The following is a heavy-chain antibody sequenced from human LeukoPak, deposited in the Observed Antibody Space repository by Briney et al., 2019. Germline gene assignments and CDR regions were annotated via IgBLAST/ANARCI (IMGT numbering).Heavy chain of an antibody. D-gene: IGHD6-13*01. CDR1: GFTFSDYY. V-gene: IGHV3-11*05. CDR2: ISSSSSYT. CDR3: ARAYSSTDY. Sequence: PGGSLRRSCAASGFTFSDYYMSWIRQAPGKGLEWVSYISSSSSYTNYADSVKGRFTISRDNAKNSLYLQMNSLRAEDTAVYYCARAYSSTDYWGQGTLVTVSS. J-gene: IGHJ4*02.